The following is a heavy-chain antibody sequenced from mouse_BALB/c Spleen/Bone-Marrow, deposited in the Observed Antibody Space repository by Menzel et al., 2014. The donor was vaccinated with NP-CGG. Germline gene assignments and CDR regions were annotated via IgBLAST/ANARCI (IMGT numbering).Heavy chain of an antibody. V-gene: IGHV2-9*02. CDR3: ARSHYPYYFGY. CDR1: GFSLTSYG. Sequence: VKVVESGPGLVAPSQSLSITCTVSGFSLTSYGVHWVRQPPGKGLEWLGVIWADGSTNYNSALMSRLSISKDNSKSQVFLKMNSLQTDDTAMYYCARSHYPYYFGYWGQGTTLTVSS. D-gene: IGHD1-2*01. J-gene: IGHJ2*01. CDR2: IWADGST.